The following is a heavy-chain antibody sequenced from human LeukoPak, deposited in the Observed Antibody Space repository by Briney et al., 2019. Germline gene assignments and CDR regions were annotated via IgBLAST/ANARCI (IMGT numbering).Heavy chain of an antibody. CDR1: GYSISSGYY. CDR3: AVGRLWFGETRDYYYYMDV. J-gene: IGHJ6*03. CDR2: INHSGST. V-gene: IGHV4-38-2*01. D-gene: IGHD3-10*01. Sequence: SETLSLTCAVSGYSISSGYYWGWIRQPPGKGLEWIGEINHSGSTNYNPSLKSRVTISVDTSKNQFSLKLSSVTAADTAVYYCAVGRLWFGETRDYYYYMDVWGKGTTVTVSS.